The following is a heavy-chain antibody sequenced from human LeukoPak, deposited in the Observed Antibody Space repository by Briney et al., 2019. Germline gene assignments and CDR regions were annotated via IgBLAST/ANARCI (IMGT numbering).Heavy chain of an antibody. CDR1: GGSISSGSYY. CDR2: IYTSGST. J-gene: IGHJ6*02. V-gene: IGHV4-61*02. CDR3: ARLPAAIYYYYGMDV. D-gene: IGHD2-2*01. Sequence: SETLSLTCTVSGGSISSGSYYWSWIRQPAGKGLEWIGRIYTSGSTNYNPSLKSRVTISVDTSKNQFSLKLSSVTAADTAVYYCARLPAAIYYYYGMDVWGQGTTVTVSS.